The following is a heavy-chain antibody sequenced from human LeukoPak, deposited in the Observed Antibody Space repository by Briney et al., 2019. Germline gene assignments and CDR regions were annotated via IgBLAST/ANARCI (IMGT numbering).Heavy chain of an antibody. V-gene: IGHV3-66*02. CDR3: ARGESPYYADAFDI. J-gene: IGHJ3*02. CDR2: IYSGGST. D-gene: IGHD2/OR15-2a*01. Sequence: QAGGSLRLSCAASGFTVSSNYMSWVRQAPGKGLEWVSVIYSGGSTYYADSVKGRFTISRDNSKNTLYLQMNSLRAEDTAVYYCARGESPYYADAFDIWGQGTMVTVSS. CDR1: GFTVSSNY.